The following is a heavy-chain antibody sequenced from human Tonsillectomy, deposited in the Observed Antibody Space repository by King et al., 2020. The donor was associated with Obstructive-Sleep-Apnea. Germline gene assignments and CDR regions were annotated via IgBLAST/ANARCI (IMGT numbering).Heavy chain of an antibody. CDR3: AKRGYYDSSGYYSEYFQH. V-gene: IGHV3-30*18. CDR2: ISYDGSNK. Sequence: VQLVESGGGVVQPGRSLRLSCAASGFTFSSYGMHWVRQAPGKGLEWVAVISYDGSNKYYADSVKGRFTISRDNSKNTLYLQMDSLRAEDTAVYYCAKRGYYDSSGYYSEYFQHWGQGTLVTVSS. J-gene: IGHJ1*01. D-gene: IGHD3-22*01. CDR1: GFTFSSYG.